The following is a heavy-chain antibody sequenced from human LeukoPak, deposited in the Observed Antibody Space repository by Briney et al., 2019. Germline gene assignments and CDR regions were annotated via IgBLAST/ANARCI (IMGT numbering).Heavy chain of an antibody. J-gene: IGHJ4*02. CDR2: IYPGDSDT. CDR3: ARPMRGFSGSYAAPFDY. CDR1: GYSFTSYW. V-gene: IGHV5-51*01. Sequence: AGESLKISCKGSGYSFTSYWIGWVRQMPGKGLEWMGIIYPGDSDTRYSPSFQGQVTISADKSINTAYLQWSSLKASDTAMYYCARPMRGFSGSYAAPFDYWGQGTLVTVSS. D-gene: IGHD1-26*01.